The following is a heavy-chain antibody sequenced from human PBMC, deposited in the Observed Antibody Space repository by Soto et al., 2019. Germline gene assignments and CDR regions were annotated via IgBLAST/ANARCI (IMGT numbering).Heavy chain of an antibody. J-gene: IGHJ4*02. D-gene: IGHD5-12*01. Sequence: ASVKVSCKASGYTFTSYDINWVRQATGQGPEWMGWMNPNSGNTGYAQKFQGRVTMTRNTSISTAYMELSSLRSEDTAVYYCARGPRGYSGYEYNYWGQGTLVTVSS. CDR3: ARGPRGYSGYEYNY. CDR1: GYTFTSYD. V-gene: IGHV1-8*01. CDR2: MNPNSGNT.